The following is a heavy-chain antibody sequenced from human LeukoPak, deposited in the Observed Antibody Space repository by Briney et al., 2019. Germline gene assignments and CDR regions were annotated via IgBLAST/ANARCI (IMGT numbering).Heavy chain of an antibody. CDR1: GYTFSRHG. V-gene: IGHV1-18*01. D-gene: IGHD3-22*01. Sequence: ASVRVSCKTSGYTFSRHGITWVRQAPGQGLEWMGWVSGYNGNTNYAQNVQGRVTMTTDTSTNTAYMELRSLRSDDTAVYYCAKDIHPGLDSGASCCFDYWGQGTPVTVSS. J-gene: IGHJ4*02. CDR3: AKDIHPGLDSGASCCFDY. CDR2: VSGYNGNT.